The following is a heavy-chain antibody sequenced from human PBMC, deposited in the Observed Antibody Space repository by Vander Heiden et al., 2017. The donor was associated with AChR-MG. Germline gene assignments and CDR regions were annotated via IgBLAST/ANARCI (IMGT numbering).Heavy chain of an antibody. J-gene: IGHJ4*02. Sequence: EVQLVEPGGGLIQPGGSLRLSCAAPGFTVLGNYRSWVRQAPGKGLEWVSVIYSGGSTYYADSVKGRFTISRDNSKNTLYLQMNSLRAEDTAVYYCARQEFYDFWSGYYFDYWGQGTLVTVSS. V-gene: IGHV3-53*01. CDR1: GFTVLGNY. CDR2: IYSGGST. CDR3: ARQEFYDFWSGYYFDY. D-gene: IGHD3-3*01.